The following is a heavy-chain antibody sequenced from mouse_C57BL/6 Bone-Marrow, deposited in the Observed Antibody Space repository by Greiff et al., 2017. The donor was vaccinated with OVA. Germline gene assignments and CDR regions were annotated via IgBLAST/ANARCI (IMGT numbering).Heavy chain of an antibody. CDR2: IDPSDSYT. J-gene: IGHJ2*01. V-gene: IGHV1-59*01. CDR1: GYTFTSYW. D-gene: IGHD4-1*01. CDR3: ARSLGRGGY. Sequence: QVHVKQPGAELVRPGTSVKLSCKASGYTFTSYWMHWVKQRPGQGLEWIGVIDPSDSYTNYNQKFKGKATLTVDTSSSTAYMQLSSLTSEDSAVYYCARSLGRGGYWGQGTTLTVSS.